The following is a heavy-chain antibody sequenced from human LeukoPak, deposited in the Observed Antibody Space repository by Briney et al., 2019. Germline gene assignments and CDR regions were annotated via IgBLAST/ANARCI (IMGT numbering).Heavy chain of an antibody. Sequence: GGSLRLSCAASGFTFSSYAMSWVRQAPGKGLEWVSAISGSGGSTYYADSVKGRFTISRDNSKNTLYLQMNSRRAEDTAVYYCAKLDTAMVGNFDYWGQGTLVTVSS. CDR2: ISGSGGST. CDR1: GFTFSSYA. J-gene: IGHJ4*02. D-gene: IGHD5-18*01. CDR3: AKLDTAMVGNFDY. V-gene: IGHV3-23*01.